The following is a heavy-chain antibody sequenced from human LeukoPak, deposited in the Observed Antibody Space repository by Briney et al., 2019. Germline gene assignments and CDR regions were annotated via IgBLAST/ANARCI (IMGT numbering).Heavy chain of an antibody. CDR2: INSRGST. CDR1: GGSITSGNYY. CDR3: ARGFSTTSCYDY. J-gene: IGHJ4*02. V-gene: IGHV4-61*02. Sequence: PSQTLSLTCTVSGGSITSGNYYWSWIRQPAGKGLEWIGRINSRGSTNYDPSLKSRVSISVDTSKNYFSLELSSVTAADTAVYYCARGFSTTSCYDYWGQGTLVTVSS. D-gene: IGHD2-2*01.